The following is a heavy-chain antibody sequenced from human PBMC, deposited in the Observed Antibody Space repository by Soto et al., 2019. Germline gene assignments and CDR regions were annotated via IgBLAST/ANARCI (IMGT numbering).Heavy chain of an antibody. CDR3: ARHLRFDAFDI. CDR1: GGSISSSSYY. CDR2: IYYSGST. Sequence: SETLSLTCTVSGGSISSSSYYWGWIRQPPGKGLEWIGSIYYSGSTYYNPSLKSRVTISVDTSKNQFSLKLSSVTAADTAVYYCARHLRFDAFDIWGQGTMVTVSS. V-gene: IGHV4-39*01. J-gene: IGHJ3*02.